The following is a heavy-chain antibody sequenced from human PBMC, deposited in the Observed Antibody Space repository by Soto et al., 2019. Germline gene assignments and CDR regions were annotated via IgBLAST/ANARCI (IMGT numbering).Heavy chain of an antibody. D-gene: IGHD5-18*01. J-gene: IGHJ6*02. V-gene: IGHV5-51*01. Sequence: PGESLKISCKGSGYSFIDYWIGWVRQVPGKGLEWMGVIYPGDSDTRYSPSFQGHVTISADKSISTAYLQWSTLKASDTAVYYCAKDLRVSAMDFYYYYYYGMDVWGQGTTVTVSS. CDR1: GYSFIDYW. CDR2: IYPGDSDT. CDR3: AKDLRVSAMDFYYYYYYGMDV.